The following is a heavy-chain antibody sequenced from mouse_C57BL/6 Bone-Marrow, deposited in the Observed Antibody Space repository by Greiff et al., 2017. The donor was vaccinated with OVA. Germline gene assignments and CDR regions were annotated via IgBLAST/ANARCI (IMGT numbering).Heavy chain of an antibody. V-gene: IGHV1-75*01. Sequence: QVHVKQSGPELVKPGASVKISCKASGYTFTDYYINWVKQRPGQGLEWIGWIFPGSGSTYYNEKFKGKATLTVDKSSSTAYMLLSSLTSEDSAVYFCARVIYYDYSFAYWGQGTLVTVSA. CDR2: IFPGSGST. J-gene: IGHJ3*01. CDR1: GYTFTDYY. D-gene: IGHD2-4*01. CDR3: ARVIYYDYSFAY.